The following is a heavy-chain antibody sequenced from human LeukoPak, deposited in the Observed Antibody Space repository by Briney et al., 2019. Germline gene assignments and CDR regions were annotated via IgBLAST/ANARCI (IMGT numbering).Heavy chain of an antibody. CDR2: IIPVFGTS. CDR3: ARDAGNYGSGSYRDF. J-gene: IGHJ1*01. V-gene: IGHV1-69*13. CDR1: GYTFTGYY. D-gene: IGHD3-10*01. Sequence: SVKVSCKASGYTFTGYYMHWVRQAPGQGLEWMGGIIPVFGTSNYAQKFQGRISLTADESTTTAYLELSGLRSEDTAIYYCARDAGNYGSGSYRDFWGQGTRVTVSS.